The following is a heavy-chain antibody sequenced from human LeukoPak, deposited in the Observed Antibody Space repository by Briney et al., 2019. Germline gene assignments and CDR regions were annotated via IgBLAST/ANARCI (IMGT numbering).Heavy chain of an antibody. D-gene: IGHD6-13*01. V-gene: IGHV3-15*01. CDR3: TTDTHSSWYDGFNI. CDR1: GFTFSNVW. J-gene: IGHJ3*02. CDR2: IKSKTDAATT. Sequence: PGGSLRLSCAASGFTFSNVWMSWVRQAPGKRLEWVGRIKSKTDAATTDYAAPVKGRFTISRDDSKTMLYLHMNSLKTEDTAVYFCTTDTHSSWYDGFNIWGQGTMVTVSS.